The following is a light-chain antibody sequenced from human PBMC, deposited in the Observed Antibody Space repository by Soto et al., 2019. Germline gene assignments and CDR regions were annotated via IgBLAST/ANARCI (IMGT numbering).Light chain of an antibody. CDR1: QNINSW. J-gene: IGKJ1*01. CDR2: KAS. V-gene: IGKV1-5*03. Sequence: DIQMTQSPSTLSASIGDRVTITCRASQNINSWLAWYQYKPGKVPKLLIYKASSLESGVPSRFSGSGSGTEFTLTISSVQPVDFATYYCQQFHLYSTFGQGTKV. CDR3: QQFHLYST.